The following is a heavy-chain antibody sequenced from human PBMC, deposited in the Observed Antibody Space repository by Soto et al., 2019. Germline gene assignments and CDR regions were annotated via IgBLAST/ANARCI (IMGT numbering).Heavy chain of an antibody. V-gene: IGHV4-39*01. D-gene: IGHD6-6*01. CDR1: GGSISSSSYY. J-gene: IGHJ5*02. Sequence: SETLSLTCTVSGGSISSSSYYWGWIRQPPGKGLEWIGSIYYSGSTYYNPSLKSRVTISVDTSKNQFSLKLSSVTAADTAVYYCARTTRYSSSSSKEGPVNWFDPWGQGTLVTVSS. CDR3: ARTTRYSSSSSKEGPVNWFDP. CDR2: IYYSGST.